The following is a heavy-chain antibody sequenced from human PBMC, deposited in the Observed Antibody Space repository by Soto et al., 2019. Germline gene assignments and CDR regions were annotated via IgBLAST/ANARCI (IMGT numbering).Heavy chain of an antibody. CDR2: ISGSGGST. V-gene: IGHV3-23*01. J-gene: IGHJ3*02. D-gene: IGHD3-22*01. CDR1: GFTFSSYA. Sequence: GGSLRLSCAASGFTFSSYAMSRVRQAPGKGLEWVSAISGSGGSTYYADSVKGRFTISRDNSKNTLYLQMNSLRAEDTAVYYCAKDHYYDSSGYRGTFDIWGQGTMVTVSS. CDR3: AKDHYYDSSGYRGTFDI.